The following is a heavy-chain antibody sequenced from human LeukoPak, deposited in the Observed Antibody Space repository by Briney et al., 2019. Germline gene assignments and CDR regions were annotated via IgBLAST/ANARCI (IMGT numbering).Heavy chain of an antibody. D-gene: IGHD2-15*01. CDR2: IIPIFGTA. V-gene: IGHV1-69*05. CDR1: GGTFSSYA. J-gene: IGHJ4*02. Sequence: GASVNVSCKASGGTFSSYAISWVRQAPGQGLEWMGGIIPIFGTANYAQKFQGRVTITTDESTSTAYMELSSLRSEDTAVYYCARDEWVIVVAPFRNYWGQGTLVTVSS. CDR3: ARDEWVIVVAPFRNY.